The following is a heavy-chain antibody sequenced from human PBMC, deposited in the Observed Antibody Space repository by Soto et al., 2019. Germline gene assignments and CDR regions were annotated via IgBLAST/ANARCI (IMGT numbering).Heavy chain of an antibody. CDR3: GSVYCSSARVYASHVGYGMDV. J-gene: IGHJ6*02. CDR1: GGTFSSYA. V-gene: IGHV1-69*19. Sequence: QVQLVQSGAEVKKPGSSVKVSCTASGGTFSSYAISWVRQAPAQGLEWMGGIIPIFGTANYAQKFQGRVTITAADSKCTAYMELSSLRSEATAVHYCGSVYCSSARVYASHVGYGMDVWVQGTTVTVSS. CDR2: IIPIFGTA. D-gene: IGHD2-2*01.